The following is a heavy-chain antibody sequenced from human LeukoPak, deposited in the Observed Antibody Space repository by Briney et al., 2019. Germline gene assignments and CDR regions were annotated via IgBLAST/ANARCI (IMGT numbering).Heavy chain of an antibody. V-gene: IGHV4-39*01. D-gene: IGHD1-26*01. J-gene: IGHJ5*02. CDR3: ARGGRAWFDP. CDR2: VFYSGTT. CDR1: GGSIRNPDHF. Sequence: PSETLSLTCTVSGGSIRNPDHFWGWIRQPPGKGLEWIGTVFYSGTTKDNPSLRRRVTISVDTSANQFSLRLRSVTAADTAVYYCARGGRAWFDPWGQGTLVTVSS.